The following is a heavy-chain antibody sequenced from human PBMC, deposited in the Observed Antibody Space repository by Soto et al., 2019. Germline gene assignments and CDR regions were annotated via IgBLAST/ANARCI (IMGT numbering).Heavy chain of an antibody. J-gene: IGHJ4*02. CDR2: IIPIFGTA. D-gene: IGHD1-1*01. CDR3: ASLSTKLERQTNDY. Sequence: ASVKVSCKASGGTFSSYAISWVRQAPGQGLEWMGGIIPIFGTANYAQKFQGRVTITADESTSTAYMELSSLRSEDTAVYYCASLSTKLERQTNDYWGQGTLVTVSS. CDR1: GGTFSSYA. V-gene: IGHV1-69*13.